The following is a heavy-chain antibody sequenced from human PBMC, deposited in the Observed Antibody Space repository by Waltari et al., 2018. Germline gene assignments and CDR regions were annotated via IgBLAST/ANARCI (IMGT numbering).Heavy chain of an antibody. D-gene: IGHD2-21*01. CDR3: AKGFEDLLPFDH. J-gene: IGHJ4*02. V-gene: IGHV3-23*04. CDR1: GFTSFNYF. CDR2: SSDGGVYT. Sequence: EVQLVESGGTSVQPGGSLRLSCAASGFTSFNYFISWVRQAPGKGQEWISASSDGGVYTYYADSVKGRFTISRDSSKNTIYLQMNSLRVEDTALYYCAKGFEDLLPFDHWGQGTLVTVST.